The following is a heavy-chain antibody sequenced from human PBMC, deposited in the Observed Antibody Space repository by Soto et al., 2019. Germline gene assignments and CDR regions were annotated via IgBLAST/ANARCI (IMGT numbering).Heavy chain of an antibody. D-gene: IGHD5-18*01. CDR3: ARSGGDTAMGYYYYDGMDV. CDR2: IIPSLGIA. CDR1: GGTFSSYT. Sequence: QVQLVQSGAEVKKPGSSVKVSCKASGGTFSSYTISWVRQAPGQGLEWMGRIIPSLGIANYAQKFQGRVTITADESTSRAYVELSRVRAEDTAVYYCARSGGDTAMGYYYYDGMDVWGQGTTVTVSS. J-gene: IGHJ6*02. V-gene: IGHV1-69*02.